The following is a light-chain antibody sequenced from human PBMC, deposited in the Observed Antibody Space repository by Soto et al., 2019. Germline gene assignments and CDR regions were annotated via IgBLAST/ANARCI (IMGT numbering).Light chain of an antibody. CDR1: QRVSSY. CDR2: DAS. J-gene: IGKJ3*01. V-gene: IGKV3-11*01. CDR3: QQRSNWLFT. Sequence: PGARATLSCRASQRVSSYLAWYQQKPGQAPRLLMYDASNRATGIPARFSGSGSGTDFTLTISSLEPEDFAVYYCQQRSNWLFTFGPGTKVDIK.